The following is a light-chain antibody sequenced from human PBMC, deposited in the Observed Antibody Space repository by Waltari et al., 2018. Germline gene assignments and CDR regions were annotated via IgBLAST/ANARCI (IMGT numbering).Light chain of an antibody. Sequence: EIVLTQSPGTLSLSPGERATLSCRAGQSVGSSSLAWYQQKPGQAPRLLIFDASRRATGVPDRFSATGSGTDCTLTISRLEPEDFAVYYCQQYGAAPQTFGQGTKVEIK. CDR2: DAS. J-gene: IGKJ1*01. V-gene: IGKV3-20*01. CDR1: QSVGSSS. CDR3: QQYGAAPQT.